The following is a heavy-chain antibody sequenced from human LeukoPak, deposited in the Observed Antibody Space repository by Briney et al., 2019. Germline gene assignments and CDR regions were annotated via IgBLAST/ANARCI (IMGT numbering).Heavy chain of an antibody. D-gene: IGHD3-9*01. CDR1: GFTFSDYY. V-gene: IGHV3-11*01. CDR2: ISSSGSTI. CDR3: ARGHYDILNWFDP. Sequence: GGSLRLSCAASGFTFSDYYMSWIRQAPGKGLEWVSYISSSGSTIYYADSVKGRFTISRDTAKNSLYLQMNSLRAEDTAVYYCARGHYDILNWFDPWGQGTLVTVSS. J-gene: IGHJ5*02.